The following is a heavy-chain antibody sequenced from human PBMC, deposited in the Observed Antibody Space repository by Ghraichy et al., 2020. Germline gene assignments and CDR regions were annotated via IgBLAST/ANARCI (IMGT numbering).Heavy chain of an antibody. Sequence: GGSLRLSCAASGFTFSSYAMSWVRQAPGKGLEWVSAISGSGGSTYYADSVKGRFTISRDNSKNTLYLQMNSLRAEDTAVYYCATRGGFLGNFDYWGQGTLVTVSS. V-gene: IGHV3-23*01. CDR1: GFTFSSYA. D-gene: IGHD3-3*01. CDR3: ATRGGFLGNFDY. CDR2: ISGSGGST. J-gene: IGHJ4*02.